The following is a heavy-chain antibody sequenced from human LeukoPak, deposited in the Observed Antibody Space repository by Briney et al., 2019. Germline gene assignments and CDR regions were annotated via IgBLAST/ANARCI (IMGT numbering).Heavy chain of an antibody. CDR1: GFTFSSYA. V-gene: IGHV3-23*01. CDR2: ISDSGGST. D-gene: IGHD3-10*01. Sequence: GGSLRLSCAASGFTFSSYAMSWVRQAPGKGLEWVSAISDSGGSTYHADSVKGRFTISRDNSKNTLYLQMNSLRAEDTAVYYCAKNHALLWFGEETGYWGQGTLVTVSS. CDR3: AKNHALLWFGEETGY. J-gene: IGHJ4*02.